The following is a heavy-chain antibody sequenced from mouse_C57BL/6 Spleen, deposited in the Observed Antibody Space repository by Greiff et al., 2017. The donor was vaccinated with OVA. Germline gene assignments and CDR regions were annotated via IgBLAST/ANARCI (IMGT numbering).Heavy chain of an antibody. Sequence: QVQLQQPGAELVMPGASVKLSCKASGYTFTSYWMHWVKQRPGQGLEWIGEVDPSDSYTNYNQQFKGKSTLTVDKSSSTAYMQLSSLTSEDSAVYYCARERDGIRFAYWGQVTLVTVSA. V-gene: IGHV1-69*01. CDR2: VDPSDSYT. D-gene: IGHD2-3*01. CDR1: GYTFTSYW. J-gene: IGHJ3*01. CDR3: ARERDGIRFAY.